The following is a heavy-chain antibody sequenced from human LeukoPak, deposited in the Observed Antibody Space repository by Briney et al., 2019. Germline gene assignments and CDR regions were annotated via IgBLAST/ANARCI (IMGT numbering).Heavy chain of an antibody. D-gene: IGHD5-18*01. J-gene: IGHJ4*02. CDR1: GFTVSSNY. CDR3: ASCMDTAMGLDY. CDR2: IYSGGST. V-gene: IGHV3-53*01. Sequence: PGGSLRLSCAASGFTVSSNYMSWVRQAPGKGLEWGSVIYSGGSTYYADSVKGRFTISRDNSKNTLYLQMNSLRAEDTAVYYCASCMDTAMGLDYWGQGTLVTVSS.